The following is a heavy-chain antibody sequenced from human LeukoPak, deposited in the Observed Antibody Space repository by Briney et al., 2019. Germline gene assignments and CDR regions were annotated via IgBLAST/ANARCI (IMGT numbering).Heavy chain of an antibody. CDR3: ARDSISGSYVHYDN. V-gene: IGHV7-4-1*02. CDR1: GYTFTSYA. J-gene: IGHJ4*02. CDR2: ISTNTGNP. D-gene: IGHD1-26*01. Sequence: ASVKVSCKASGYTFTSYAMNWVRQAPGQGHEWMGWISTNTGNPTYAQGFTGRFVFSLDTSVSTAYLQINSLKAEDTAVYYCARDSISGSYVHYDNWGQGTLVTVSS.